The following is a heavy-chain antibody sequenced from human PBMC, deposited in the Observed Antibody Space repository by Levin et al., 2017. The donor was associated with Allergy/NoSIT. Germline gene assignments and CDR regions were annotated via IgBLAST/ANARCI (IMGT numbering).Heavy chain of an antibody. V-gene: IGHV3-30*18. CDR1: GFTFSSYG. CDR2: ISYDGSNK. CDR3: AKDLVTMVRGVISLDY. J-gene: IGHJ4*02. Sequence: GESLKISCAASGFTFSSYGMHWVRQAPGKGLEWVAVISYDGSNKYYADSVKGRFTISRDNSKNTLYLQMNSLSAEDTAVYYCAKDLVTMVRGVISLDYWGQGTLVTVSS. D-gene: IGHD3-10*01.